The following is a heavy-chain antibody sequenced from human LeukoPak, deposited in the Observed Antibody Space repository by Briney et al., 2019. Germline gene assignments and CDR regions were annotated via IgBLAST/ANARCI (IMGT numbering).Heavy chain of an antibody. D-gene: IGHD2-8*01. CDR3: AKHIVLMVYAIRRFDP. V-gene: IGHV3-23*01. CDR1: GFTFDDSG. J-gene: IGHJ5*02. CDR2: ISGSGGST. Sequence: GGSLRLSCAASGFTFDDSGMSWVRQAPGKGLEWVSAISGSGGSTYYADSVKGRFTISRDNSKNTLYLQMNSLRAEDTAVYYCAKHIVLMVYAIRRFDPWGQGTLVTVSS.